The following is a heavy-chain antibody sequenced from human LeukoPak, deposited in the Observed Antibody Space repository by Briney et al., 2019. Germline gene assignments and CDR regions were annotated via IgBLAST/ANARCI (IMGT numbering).Heavy chain of an antibody. J-gene: IGHJ6*03. CDR3: ARVSVGATTFYYYYMDV. V-gene: IGHV4-38-2*02. D-gene: IGHD1-26*01. CDR1: GYSISSGYY. Sequence: SETLSLTCTVSGYSISSGYYWGWIRQPPGKGLEWIGSIYHSGSTYYNPSLKSRVTISVDTSKNQFSLKLSSVTAADAAVYYCARVSVGATTFYYYYMDVWGKGTTVTVSS. CDR2: IYHSGST.